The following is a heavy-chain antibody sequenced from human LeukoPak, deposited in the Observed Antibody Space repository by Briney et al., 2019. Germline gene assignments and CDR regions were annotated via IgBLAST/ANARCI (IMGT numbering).Heavy chain of an antibody. CDR1: GGSISSYD. CDR3: ARGYCSGGNCYWFDY. Sequence: SETLSLTCTVSGGSISSYDWNWIRQPPGKGLEWIGFIYFTGSTNYNRSLKSRITISLDTSKSQFSLRLSSVTAADTAVYYCARGYCSGGNCYWFDYWGQGTLVTVSS. V-gene: IGHV4-59*01. CDR2: IYFTGST. D-gene: IGHD2-15*01. J-gene: IGHJ4*02.